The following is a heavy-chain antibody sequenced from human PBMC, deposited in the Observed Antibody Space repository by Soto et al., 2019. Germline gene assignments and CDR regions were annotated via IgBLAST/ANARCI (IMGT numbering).Heavy chain of an antibody. CDR3: ARSDYYEDTGTFEN. D-gene: IGHD4-17*01. V-gene: IGHV1-18*04. CDR1: GYHSSGIG. Sequence: KXSCKACGYHSSGIGITWVRQAPGQGLEWMGWISGKNGNTNYAQKVQGRVTLTADTSTRTAYMEMRALTSDDTGIYYCARSDYYEDTGTFENWGQGTPVT. CDR2: ISGKNGNT. J-gene: IGHJ4*02.